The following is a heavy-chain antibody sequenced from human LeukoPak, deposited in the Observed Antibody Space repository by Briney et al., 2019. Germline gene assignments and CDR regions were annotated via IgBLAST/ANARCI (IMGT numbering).Heavy chain of an antibody. V-gene: IGHV1-46*01. CDR1: GYTFTSNY. J-gene: IGHJ4*02. CDR2: IYPRDGST. Sequence: GASVKVSCKASGYTFTSNYIHWVRQAPGQGLEWMGMIYPRDGSTSYAQKFQGRVTITADESTSTAYMELSSLRSEDTAVYYCARDTGATRGLFDYWGQGTLVTVSS. D-gene: IGHD1-26*01. CDR3: ARDTGATRGLFDY.